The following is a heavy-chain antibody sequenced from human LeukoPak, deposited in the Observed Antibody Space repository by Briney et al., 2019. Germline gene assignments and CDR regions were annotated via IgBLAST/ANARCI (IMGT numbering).Heavy chain of an antibody. CDR2: IKEDGTQK. J-gene: IGHJ4*02. V-gene: IGHV3-7*01. D-gene: IGHD2-21*02. CDR1: GFTFNKSW. Sequence: GGSLRLSCAASGFTFNKSWMSWVRQAPGKGPEWVANIKEDGTQKYYVDSVRGRFTISRDNAENSLYLQMNSLRAEDTAVYYCARDCEEQCGRDPPDYWGQGTLVTVSS. CDR3: ARDCEEQCGRDPPDY.